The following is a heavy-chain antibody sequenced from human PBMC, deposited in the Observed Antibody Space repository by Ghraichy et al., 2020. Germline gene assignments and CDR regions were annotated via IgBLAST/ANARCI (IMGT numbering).Heavy chain of an antibody. CDR1: GGTFSSYA. CDR3: AREAYVDTAMAGVDY. CDR2: IIPIFGTA. Sequence: SVKVSCKASGGTFSSYAISWVRQAPGQGLEWMGGIIPIFGTANYAQKFQGRVTITADESTSTACMELSSLRSEDTAVYYCAREAYVDTAMAGVDYWGQGTLVTVSS. D-gene: IGHD5-18*01. V-gene: IGHV1-69*13. J-gene: IGHJ4*02.